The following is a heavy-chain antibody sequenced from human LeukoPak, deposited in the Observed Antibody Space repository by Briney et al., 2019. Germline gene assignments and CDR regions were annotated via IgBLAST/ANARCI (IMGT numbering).Heavy chain of an antibody. D-gene: IGHD1-26*01. CDR1: GYTFTSYG. V-gene: IGHV1-18*01. J-gene: IGHJ4*02. Sequence: ASVKVSCKASGYTFTSYGISWVRQAPGQGLEWMGWISANNGNTNYAQKLRGRVTMTTDTSTSTAYMELRSLRPDDTAVYYCARRGPSWELQPFDYWGQGTLVTVSS. CDR3: ARRGPSWELQPFDY. CDR2: ISANNGNT.